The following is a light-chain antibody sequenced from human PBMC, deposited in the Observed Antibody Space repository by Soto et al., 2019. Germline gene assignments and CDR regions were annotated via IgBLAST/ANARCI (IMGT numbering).Light chain of an antibody. Sequence: EIVLTQSPVTLSLSPGERATLSCRASQSVSSYFAWYQQKPGQRPRLLFYDASNRATGIPARFSGSGSGTDFTLIISSLVPEDFAVYYYQQRSNWPLFTFGPGTKVDIK. J-gene: IGKJ3*01. V-gene: IGKV3-11*01. CDR2: DAS. CDR1: QSVSSY. CDR3: QQRSNWPLFT.